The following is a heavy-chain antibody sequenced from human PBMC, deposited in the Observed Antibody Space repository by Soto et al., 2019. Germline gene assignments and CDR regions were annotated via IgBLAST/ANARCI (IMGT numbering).Heavy chain of an antibody. CDR3: ARVSREVVPAAIDY. V-gene: IGHV3-74*01. CDR1: GFTFSSYW. D-gene: IGHD2-2*01. CDR2: INSDGSST. J-gene: IGHJ4*02. Sequence: EVQLVESGGGLVQPGGSLRLSCAASGFTFSSYWIHWVRQARGKGLVWVSRINSDGSSTTYADSVKGRLTISRDNAKNTLYLQMTSLRAEDTAVYYCARVSREVVPAAIDYWGQGTLVTVSS.